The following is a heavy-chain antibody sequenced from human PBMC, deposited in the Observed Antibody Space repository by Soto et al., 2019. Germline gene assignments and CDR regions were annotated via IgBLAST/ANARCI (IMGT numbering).Heavy chain of an antibody. CDR2: ISAYNGNT. Sequence: GASVKVSCKASGYTFSSYGISWVRQAPGQGLEWMGWISAYNGNTNYAQKLQGRVTMTTDTSTSTAYMELRSLRSDDTAVYYCASSDMYSSSWYYYYGMDVWGQGTTVTVSS. D-gene: IGHD6-6*01. CDR3: ASSDMYSSSWYYYYGMDV. CDR1: GYTFSSYG. J-gene: IGHJ6*02. V-gene: IGHV1-18*04.